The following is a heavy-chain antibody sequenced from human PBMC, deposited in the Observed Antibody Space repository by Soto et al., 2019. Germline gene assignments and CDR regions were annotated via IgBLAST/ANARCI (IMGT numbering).Heavy chain of an antibody. CDR1: GFTFSSYA. D-gene: IGHD2-21*01. Sequence: GGSLRLSCAASGFTFSSYAMHWVRQAPGKGLEWVAVISYDGSNKYYADSVKGRFTISRDNSKNTLYLQMNSLRAEDTAVYYCASSLYAPEGVIDPWGQGTLVTVSS. V-gene: IGHV3-30-3*01. J-gene: IGHJ5*02. CDR2: ISYDGSNK. CDR3: ASSLYAPEGVIDP.